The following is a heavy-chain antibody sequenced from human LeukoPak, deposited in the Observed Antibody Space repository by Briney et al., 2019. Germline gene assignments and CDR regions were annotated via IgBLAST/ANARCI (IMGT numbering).Heavy chain of an antibody. CDR2: IYYSGST. J-gene: IGHJ2*01. V-gene: IGHV4-39*07. Sequence: SETLSLTCTVSGGSISSSSYYWGWIRQPPGKGLEWIGSIYYSGSTYYNPSLKSRVTISVDTSKNQFSLKLSSVTAADTAVYYCAETTVTTQGYFDLWGRGTLVTVSS. CDR3: AETTVTTQGYFDL. CDR1: GGSISSSSYY. D-gene: IGHD4-17*01.